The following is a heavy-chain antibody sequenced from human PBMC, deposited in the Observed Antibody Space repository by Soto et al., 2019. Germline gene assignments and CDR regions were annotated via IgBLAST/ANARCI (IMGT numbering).Heavy chain of an antibody. V-gene: IGHV4-31*03. J-gene: IGHJ1*01. D-gene: IGHD3-22*01. CDR1: DGSMNSGCYC. CDR3: ARDRVESGYPEYFQH. Sequence: PSETLSLTCTVSDGSMNSGCYCWNWIRQHPGEGLEWIGCISYGGTTSYNPSLKSRLTISVDTSKNQFSLMLNSVTAEDTAVYYCARDRVESGYPEYFQHWGQGTLVTVSS. CDR2: ISYGGTT.